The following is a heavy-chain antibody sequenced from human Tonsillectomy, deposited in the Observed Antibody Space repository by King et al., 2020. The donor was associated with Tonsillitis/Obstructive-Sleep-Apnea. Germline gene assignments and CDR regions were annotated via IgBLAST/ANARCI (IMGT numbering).Heavy chain of an antibody. Sequence: VQLVESGGGLVQPGGSLRLSCAASGFTFSSYAMSWVRQAPGKGLEWVSTLSGSGGSTYYADSVKGRFTISRDNFKNMLYLQMNSLRAEDTAVYYCAKGGYGSGSPQLKAFDYWGQGTLVTVSS. CDR3: AKGGYGSGSPQLKAFDY. V-gene: IGHV3-23*04. J-gene: IGHJ4*02. CDR2: LSGSGGST. D-gene: IGHD3-10*01. CDR1: GFTFSSYA.